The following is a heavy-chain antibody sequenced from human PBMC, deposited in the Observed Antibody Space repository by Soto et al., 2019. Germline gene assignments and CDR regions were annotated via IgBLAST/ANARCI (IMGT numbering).Heavy chain of an antibody. CDR2: IIPIFGTA. Sequence: QVQLVQSGAEVKKPGASVKVSCMASGGTFSSYAISWVRQAPGQGLEWMGGIIPIFGTANYAQKFQGRVTITADESTSTAYMELSSLRSEDTAVYYCARASPDSSGWYREYYFDSWGQGTMVTVSS. CDR3: ARASPDSSGWYREYYFDS. CDR1: GGTFSSYA. J-gene: IGHJ4*02. V-gene: IGHV1-69*01. D-gene: IGHD6-19*01.